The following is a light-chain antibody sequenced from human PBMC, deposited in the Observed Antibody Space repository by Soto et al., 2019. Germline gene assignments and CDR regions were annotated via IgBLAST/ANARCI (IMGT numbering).Light chain of an antibody. Sequence: DIQMTQSPSSVSASVGDRVTITCRASQGIGSWLAWYQQKPGKAPKLLIYAASSLQSGVPSRFSDSGSGTDFTLTISSLQFEDFATYYCQQANSFPWTFGQGTKVEIK. CDR2: AAS. CDR3: QQANSFPWT. V-gene: IGKV1-12*01. CDR1: QGIGSW. J-gene: IGKJ1*01.